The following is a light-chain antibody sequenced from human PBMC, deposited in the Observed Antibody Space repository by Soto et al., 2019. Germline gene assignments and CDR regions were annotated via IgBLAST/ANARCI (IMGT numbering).Light chain of an antibody. CDR2: EVS. CDR3: SSFTSACTFV. J-gene: IGLJ1*01. Sequence: QSALTQPASVSGSAGQSIAISCTGTSSDVGGYNYVSWYQQHPGKAPKLLLSEVSKRPSGVSDRFSASKSGNTASLTISGLQTQDEADYYCSSFTSACTFVFGTGTKLTVL. CDR1: SSDVGGYNY. V-gene: IGLV2-14*01.